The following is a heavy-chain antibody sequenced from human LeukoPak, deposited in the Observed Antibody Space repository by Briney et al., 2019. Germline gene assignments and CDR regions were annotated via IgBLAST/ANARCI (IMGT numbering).Heavy chain of an antibody. J-gene: IGHJ4*02. Sequence: GGSLRLSCAASGFTLSDYWMSWVRQAPGKGLEWVSYISSSGSTIYYADSVKGRFTISGDNAKNSLYLQMNSLRAEDTAVYYCARDVAAAGEYYDFWSGWNFDYWGQGTLVTVSS. CDR3: ARDVAAAGEYYDFWSGWNFDY. D-gene: IGHD3-3*01. CDR1: GFTLSDYW. CDR2: ISSSGSTI. V-gene: IGHV3-11*01.